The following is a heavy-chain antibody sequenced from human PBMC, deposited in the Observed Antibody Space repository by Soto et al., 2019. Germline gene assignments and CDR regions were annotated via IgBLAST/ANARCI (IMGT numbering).Heavy chain of an antibody. CDR2: IWYDGSNK. D-gene: IGHD3-3*01. Sequence: GGSMRLCWAAAGCNFGSFGMHWIRKAQGKGLEWVAVIWYDGSNKYYADSVKGRFTISRDNSKNTLYLQMNSLRAEDTAVYYCARGIHPFWSGYYDGMDVWGQGTTVTVSS. CDR3: ARGIHPFWSGYYDGMDV. V-gene: IGHV3-33*08. J-gene: IGHJ6*02. CDR1: GCNFGSFG.